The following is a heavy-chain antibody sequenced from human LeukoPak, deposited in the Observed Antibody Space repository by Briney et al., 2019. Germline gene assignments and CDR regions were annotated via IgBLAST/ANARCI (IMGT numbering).Heavy chain of an antibody. V-gene: IGHV4-30-4*01. Sequence: PSETLSLTCTVSGGSISSSDYYWSWIRQPPGKGLEWIGYTYYSGSTYYNPSLKSRVTISVDTSKNQFSLKLSSVTAADTAVYYCARDSLYYDSSGYSAYYYYGMDVWGQGTTVTVSS. CDR3: ARDSLYYDSSGYSAYYYYGMDV. CDR2: TYYSGST. CDR1: GGSISSSDYY. D-gene: IGHD3-22*01. J-gene: IGHJ6*02.